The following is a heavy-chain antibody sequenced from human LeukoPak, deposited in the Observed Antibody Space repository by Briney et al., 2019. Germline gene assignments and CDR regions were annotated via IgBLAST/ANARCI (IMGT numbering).Heavy chain of an antibody. D-gene: IGHD3-9*01. CDR2: IIPIFGTA. V-gene: IGHV1-69*05. CDR1: GGTFGSYA. Sequence: ASVKVSCKASGGTFGSYAISWVRQAPGQGLEWMGRIIPIFGTANYAQKFRGRVTITTDESTSTAYMELSSLRSEDTAVYYCAREDYDILTGYSDYFDYWGQGTLVTVSS. CDR3: AREDYDILTGYSDYFDY. J-gene: IGHJ4*02.